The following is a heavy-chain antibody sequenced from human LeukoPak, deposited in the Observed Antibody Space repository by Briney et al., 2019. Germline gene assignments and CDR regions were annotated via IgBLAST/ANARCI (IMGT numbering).Heavy chain of an antibody. CDR1: GYSISSGSYY. Sequence: PSETLSLTCTVSGYSISSGSYYWSWIRQPAGTGLEWIGRIYTSGSTNYNPSLKSRVTISVDTSKNQFSLKLSSVTAADTAVYYCARGRGYGSGIVNWFDPWGQGTLVTVSS. V-gene: IGHV4-61*02. D-gene: IGHD3-10*01. CDR2: IYTSGST. CDR3: ARGRGYGSGIVNWFDP. J-gene: IGHJ5*02.